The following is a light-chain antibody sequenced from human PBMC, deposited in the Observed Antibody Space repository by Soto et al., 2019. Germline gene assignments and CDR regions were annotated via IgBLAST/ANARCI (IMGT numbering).Light chain of an antibody. J-gene: IGKJ1*01. V-gene: IGKV3-20*01. CDR3: QQYGDSSWT. CDR2: GAS. CDR1: QSVSSNF. Sequence: EIVLTQSPGTLSLSPGERATLSCRASQSVSSNFLAWYQQKPGQAPRLLIYGASNRATGIPDRFSGSGSGTDFTLTISRLEPEDFAVYYCQQYGDSSWTFGQGSRVEIK.